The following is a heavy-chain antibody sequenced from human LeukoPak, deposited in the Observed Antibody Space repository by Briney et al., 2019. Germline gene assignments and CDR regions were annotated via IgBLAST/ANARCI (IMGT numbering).Heavy chain of an antibody. D-gene: IGHD3-10*01. CDR1: GFTFSSSA. CDR2: ISGGGVST. J-gene: IGHJ4*02. V-gene: IGHV3-23*01. Sequence: GGSLRLSCAASGFTFSSSAMSCVRQAPGKGLEWVSTISGGGVSTYYADSVKGQFTISRDTSKNTLYLHMNSLRAEDTAVYYCAKRSPYYFNYWGQGTLVTVSS. CDR3: AKRSPYYFNY.